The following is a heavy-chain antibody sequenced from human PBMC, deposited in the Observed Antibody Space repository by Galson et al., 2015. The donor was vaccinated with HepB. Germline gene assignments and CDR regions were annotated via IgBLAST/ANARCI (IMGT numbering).Heavy chain of an antibody. J-gene: IGHJ5*02. CDR2: FDPEDGET. Sequence: SVKVSCKVSGYTLTELSMHWVRQAPGKGLEWMGGFDPEDGETIYAQKFQGRVTMTEDTSTGTAYMELSSLRSEDTAVYCCATLLGVVKRKPRDNWFDPWGQGTLVTVSS. V-gene: IGHV1-24*01. CDR1: GYTLTELS. CDR3: ATLLGVVKRKPRDNWFDP. D-gene: IGHD3-3*01.